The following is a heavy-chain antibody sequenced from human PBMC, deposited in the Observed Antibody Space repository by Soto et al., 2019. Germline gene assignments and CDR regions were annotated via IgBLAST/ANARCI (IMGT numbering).Heavy chain of an antibody. Sequence: QVQLQESGPGLVKPSQTLSLTCTVSGGSISSGGYYWSWIRQHPGKGLEWIGYIYYSGRTYSNPSLNSRVTISVDTSKNQFSRKLSSVTAADTPVYYGAIVGFDDRSGYSDYWGQGTLVTVSS. CDR1: GGSISSGGYY. D-gene: IGHD3-22*01. V-gene: IGHV4-31*03. J-gene: IGHJ4*02. CDR3: AIVGFDDRSGYSDY. CDR2: IYYSGRT.